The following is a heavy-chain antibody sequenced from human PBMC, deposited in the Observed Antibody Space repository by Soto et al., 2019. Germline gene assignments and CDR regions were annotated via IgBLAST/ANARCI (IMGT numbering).Heavy chain of an antibody. CDR2: INADNDNT. Sequence: GASVKVSCKASGYTFTSYAMHWLRQAPGQRLEWMGWINADNDNTRYSQKFQGRVTITRDTSASTAYMELSSLRSEDTAVYYCARDPSYYGMDVWVQGTTVTVSS. CDR3: ARDPSYYGMDV. J-gene: IGHJ6*02. V-gene: IGHV1-3*01. CDR1: GYTFTSYA.